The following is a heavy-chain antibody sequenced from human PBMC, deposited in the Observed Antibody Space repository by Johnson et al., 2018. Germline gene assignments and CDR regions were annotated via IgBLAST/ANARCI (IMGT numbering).Heavy chain of an antibody. CDR3: AKEERYYYYMDV. CDR1: GFTFSSYG. J-gene: IGHJ6*03. V-gene: IGHV3-30*18. Sequence: QVQLVQSGGGVVQPGRSLRLSCAASGFTFSSYGMHWVRQAPGKGLEWGAVIEYDGSNKYYADSVKGRFTISRDNSKNTLYLQMNSLRAEDTAVYYCAKEERYYYYMDVWGKGTTVTVSS. CDR2: IEYDGSNK.